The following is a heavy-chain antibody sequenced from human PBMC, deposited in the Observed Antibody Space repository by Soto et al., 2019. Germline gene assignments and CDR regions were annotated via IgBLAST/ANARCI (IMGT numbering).Heavy chain of an antibody. CDR1: GFTFSSYG. D-gene: IGHD3-3*01. CDR2: IWYDGSNK. Sequence: GVSLRLSCAASGFTFSSYGMHWVRQAPGKGLECVAVIWYDGSNKYYADSVKGRFTISRDNSKNTLYLQMNSLRAEDTAVYYCARDRPANYDFWSGYYGYWGQGTLVTVSS. CDR3: ARDRPANYDFWSGYYGY. V-gene: IGHV3-33*01. J-gene: IGHJ4*02.